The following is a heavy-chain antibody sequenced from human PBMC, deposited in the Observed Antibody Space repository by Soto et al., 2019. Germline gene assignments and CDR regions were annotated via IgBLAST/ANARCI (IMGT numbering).Heavy chain of an antibody. CDR1: GYTFTSYG. CDR3: ARGHGSGSYYNEAYDYCLDY. D-gene: IGHD3-10*01. CDR2: ISAYNGNT. J-gene: IGHJ6*02. Sequence: ASVKVSCKASGYTFTSYGISWVRQAPGQGLEWMGWISAYNGNTNYAQKLQGRVTMTTDTSTSTAYMELRSLRSDDPAVYYCARGHGSGSYYNEAYDYCLDYWGQGTTVTVSS. V-gene: IGHV1-18*01.